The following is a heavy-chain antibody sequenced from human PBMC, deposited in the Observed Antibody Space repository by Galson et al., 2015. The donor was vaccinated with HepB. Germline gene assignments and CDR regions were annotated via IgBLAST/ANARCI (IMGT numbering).Heavy chain of an antibody. V-gene: IGHV4-39*01. CDR1: GGSINNIPYY. CDR3: ARHEWSSNWNDGPPWYFDL. D-gene: IGHD1-20*01. Sequence: ETLSLTCTLSGGSINNIPYYWGFVRQAPGKGPEWIGSLYYSGSTYYNPSPESRVTTAVDTSKNQFSLRLNYLTDADTAVYYCARHEWSSNWNDGPPWYFDLWGRGT. CDR2: LYYSGST. J-gene: IGHJ2*01.